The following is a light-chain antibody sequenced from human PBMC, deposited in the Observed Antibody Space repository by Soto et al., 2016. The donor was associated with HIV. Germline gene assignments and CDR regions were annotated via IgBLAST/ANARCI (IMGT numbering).Light chain of an antibody. CDR2: GKN. Sequence: SSELTQGPAVSVALGQTVRITCQGDSLRSYYASWYQQKPGQAPILVIYGKNNRPSGIPDRFSGSSSGNTASLTITGAQAEDEADYYCNSRDISSNHVIFGGGTKRDRP. J-gene: IGLJ2*01. CDR3: NSRDISSNHVI. CDR1: SLRSYY. V-gene: IGLV3-19*01.